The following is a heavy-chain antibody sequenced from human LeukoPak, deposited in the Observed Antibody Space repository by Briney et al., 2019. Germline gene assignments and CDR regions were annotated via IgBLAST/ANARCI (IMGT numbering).Heavy chain of an antibody. CDR3: ARAAAGTSVAFDI. J-gene: IGHJ3*02. CDR2: IYYSGST. Sequence: SETLSLTCTVSGGSISSYYWSWIRQPPGKGLEWIGYIYYSGSTNYNPSLKSRVTISVDTSKNQFSLKLSSVTAADTAVYYCARAAAGTSVAFDIWGQGTMVTVSS. V-gene: IGHV4-59*01. D-gene: IGHD6-13*01. CDR1: GGSISSYY.